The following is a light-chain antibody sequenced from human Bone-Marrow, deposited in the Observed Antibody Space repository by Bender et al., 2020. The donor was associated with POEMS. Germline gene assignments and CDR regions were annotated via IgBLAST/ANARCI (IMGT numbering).Light chain of an antibody. J-gene: IGLJ3*02. CDR3: CSYAGSSIWV. Sequence: QSALTQSASVSGSPGQSITISCTGTRSDVGGYNYVSWYQQYPGKAPKLMIYDVSNRPSGVSNRFSGSKSGNTASLTISGLQAEDGADYYCCSYAGSSIWVFGGGTKLTVL. CDR2: DVS. V-gene: IGLV2-14*01. CDR1: RSDVGGYNY.